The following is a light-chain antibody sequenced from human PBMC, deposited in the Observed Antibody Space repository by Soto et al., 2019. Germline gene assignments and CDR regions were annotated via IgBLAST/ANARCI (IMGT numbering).Light chain of an antibody. Sequence: QSALTQPPSASGSPGQSVTISCTGTSSDVGGYNYVSWYQQHPGKAPKLMIYEVSKRPSGVPDRFSGSKSGTTASLTVSGLQAEDEAEYYCSSYAGSSNLVFGGGTTLTAL. J-gene: IGLJ2*01. CDR3: SSYAGSSNLV. CDR1: SSDVGGYNY. CDR2: EVS. V-gene: IGLV2-8*01.